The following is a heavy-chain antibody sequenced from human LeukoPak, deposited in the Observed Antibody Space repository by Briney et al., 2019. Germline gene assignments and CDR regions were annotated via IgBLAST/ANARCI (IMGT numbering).Heavy chain of an antibody. CDR1: GESLNSYY. D-gene: IGHD2-15*01. CDR2: IYVSGTT. Sequence: PSETLSLTCAVYGESLNSYYWSWVRQPPGEGLEWIGEIYVSGTTEYNPSLKSRVTISMVPSKQQFSLSLSSVTAADTAVYYCARGAWATRLGSWGLGTPVIVSS. V-gene: IGHV4-34*01. CDR3: ARGAWATRLGS. J-gene: IGHJ4*02.